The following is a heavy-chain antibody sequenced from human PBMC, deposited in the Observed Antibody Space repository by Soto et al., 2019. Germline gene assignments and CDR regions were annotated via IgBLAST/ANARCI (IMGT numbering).Heavy chain of an antibody. J-gene: IGHJ6*02. D-gene: IGHD5-18*01. CDR2: IIVGSGNT. CDR1: GFNFISSA. V-gene: IGHV1-58*01. CDR3: ARGTLDKAMNSYYSYGMDV. Sequence: ASVKVSCKASGFNFISSAVQWVRQARGQRPEWIGWIIVGSGNTKYAQKFQERVTITRDTSTSTAYMELRSLSSEDTAVYYCARGTLDKAMNSYYSYGMDVWGQGTTVTVS.